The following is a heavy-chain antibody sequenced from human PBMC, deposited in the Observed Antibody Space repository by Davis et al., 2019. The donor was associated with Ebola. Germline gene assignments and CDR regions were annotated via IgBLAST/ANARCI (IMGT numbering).Heavy chain of an antibody. Sequence: KVSCKGSGYSFTSYWISWVRQMPGKGLEWMGRIDPSDSYTNYSPSFQGHVTISADKSISTAYLQWSSLKASDTAMYYCARQMVYANYYYYGMDVWGQGTTVTVSS. CDR3: ARQMVYANYYYYGMDV. V-gene: IGHV5-10-1*01. CDR2: IDPSDSYT. CDR1: GYSFTSYW. D-gene: IGHD2-8*01. J-gene: IGHJ6*02.